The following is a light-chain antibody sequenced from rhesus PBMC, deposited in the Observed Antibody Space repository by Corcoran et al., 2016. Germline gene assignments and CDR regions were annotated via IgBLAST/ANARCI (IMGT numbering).Light chain of an antibody. CDR2: PAS. Sequence: DIQMTQSPSSLSASVGDTVTITCRASQGIKSYLNWFQQKPGKAPKLLRYPASSLESGVPSRFSGSGSGTDVTLPISRLQPEDFAVYYCLQHNSEPPWTFGPGTKVEIK. CDR3: LQHNSEPPWT. V-gene: IGKV1-28*03. J-gene: IGKJ1*01. CDR1: QGIKSY.